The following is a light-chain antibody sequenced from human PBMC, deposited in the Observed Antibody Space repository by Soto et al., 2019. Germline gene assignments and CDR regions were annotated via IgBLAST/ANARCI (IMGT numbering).Light chain of an antibody. Sequence: QSVMTQPPSASGSPGQSVTIPCTGTSSDVGAYDHVSWYQQHPGKAPKLIIYEVTKRPAGVPDRFSGSKSGNTASLTVSGLQAEDEADYYCSSDAGNYNYVFGTGTKVTAL. CDR3: SSDAGNYNYV. J-gene: IGLJ1*01. CDR1: SSDVGAYDH. V-gene: IGLV2-8*01. CDR2: EVT.